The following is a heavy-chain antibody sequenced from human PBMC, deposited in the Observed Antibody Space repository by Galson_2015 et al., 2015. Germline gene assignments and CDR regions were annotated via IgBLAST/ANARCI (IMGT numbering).Heavy chain of an antibody. V-gene: IGHV3-48*03. CDR3: ARDGGGYSSGWYNPIDFDF. J-gene: IGHJ4*02. Sequence: SLRLSCAASGFTFSSYEMNWVRQAPGKGLEWVSYISSSGSTIYYADSVKGRFTISRDNAKNSLYLQMKSLRAEDTAVYYCARDGGGYSSGWYNPIDFDFWGKGTLVTVSS. CDR1: GFTFSSYE. D-gene: IGHD6-19*01. CDR2: ISSSGSTI.